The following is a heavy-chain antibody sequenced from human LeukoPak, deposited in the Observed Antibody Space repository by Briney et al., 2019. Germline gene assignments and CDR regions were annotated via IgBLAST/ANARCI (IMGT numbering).Heavy chain of an antibody. CDR1: GFTFSSYA. CDR2: ISGSGGST. Sequence: GGSLRLSCAASGFTFSSYAMSWVRQAPGKGLEWVSAISGSGGSTYYADSVKGRFTISRDNSKNTLHLQMNSLRAEDTAVYYCAKGVYSSSVGLGYNWFDPWGQGTLVAVSS. D-gene: IGHD6-6*01. V-gene: IGHV3-23*01. J-gene: IGHJ5*02. CDR3: AKGVYSSSVGLGYNWFDP.